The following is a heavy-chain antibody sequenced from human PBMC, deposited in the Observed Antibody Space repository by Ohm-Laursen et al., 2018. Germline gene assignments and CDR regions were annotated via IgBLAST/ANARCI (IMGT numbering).Heavy chain of an antibody. CDR2: ISYDENNK. Sequence: SSLRLSCTASGFTFSSYGMHWVRQAPGRGLEWVAVISYDENNKYYVDSVKGRFTISRDNSKNTLYLQMNSLRAEDTAVYYCVRDRRGGSIELRAGGQGALVTVSS. V-gene: IGHV3-30*03. J-gene: IGHJ4*02. CDR3: VRDRRGGSIELRA. D-gene: IGHD6-6*01. CDR1: GFTFSSYG.